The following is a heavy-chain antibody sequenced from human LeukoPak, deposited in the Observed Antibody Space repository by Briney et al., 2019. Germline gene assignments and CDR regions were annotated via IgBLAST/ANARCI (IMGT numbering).Heavy chain of an antibody. CDR3: ARVLYGDYGNWFDP. V-gene: IGHV4-61*05. J-gene: IGHJ5*02. D-gene: IGHD4-17*01. CDR2: IYYSGST. Sequence: PSETLSLTCTVSGGSISSSSYYWGWIRQPPGKGLEWIGYIYYSGSTNYNPSLKSRVTISVDTSKNQFSLKLSSVTAADTAVYYCARVLYGDYGNWFDPWGQGTLVTVSS. CDR1: GGSISSSSYY.